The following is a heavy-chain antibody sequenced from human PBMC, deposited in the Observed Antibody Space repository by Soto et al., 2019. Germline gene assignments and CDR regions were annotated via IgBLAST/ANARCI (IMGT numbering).Heavy chain of an antibody. Sequence: EVQLLESGGGLVQPGGSLRLSCAASGFTFSSYAMSWVRQAPGKGLEWDSAISGSGGSTYYADSVKGRFTISRDNSKNTLYLQMNSLRAEDTAVYYCAKSGIAVAGSAEYFQHWGQGTLVTVSS. V-gene: IGHV3-23*01. CDR3: AKSGIAVAGSAEYFQH. CDR2: ISGSGGST. CDR1: GFTFSSYA. D-gene: IGHD6-19*01. J-gene: IGHJ1*01.